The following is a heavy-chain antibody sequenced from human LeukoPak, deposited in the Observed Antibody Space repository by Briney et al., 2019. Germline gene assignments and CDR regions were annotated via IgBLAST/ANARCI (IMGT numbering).Heavy chain of an antibody. CDR1: GYTFTNYW. V-gene: IGHV5-51*01. J-gene: IGHJ6*03. Sequence: GESPKISCRGSGYTFTNYWIAWVRQMPGKGLEWMGIMYPDDSDTRYSPSFQGQVTISADKSINTAYLEWSSLKASDTAIYYCARQGAAGKYYYYYMDVWGKGTTVTVSS. CDR3: ARQGAAGKYYYYYMDV. D-gene: IGHD6-13*01. CDR2: MYPDDSDT.